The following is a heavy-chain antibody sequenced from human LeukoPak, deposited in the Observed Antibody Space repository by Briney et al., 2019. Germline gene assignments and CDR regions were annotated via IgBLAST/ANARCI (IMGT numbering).Heavy chain of an antibody. CDR2: VYSSGST. CDR3: ASGVTVTTLDY. V-gene: IGHV4-59*08. Sequence: PSETLSLTCTVSGGSISGYYWTWIRQSPGKGLEWIAYVYSSGSTNYNPSLYSRVTISLDTSKNQFSLKLSSVTAPDTAVYYCASGVTVTTLDYWGQGTLVTVSS. D-gene: IGHD4-17*01. CDR1: GGSISGYY. J-gene: IGHJ4*02.